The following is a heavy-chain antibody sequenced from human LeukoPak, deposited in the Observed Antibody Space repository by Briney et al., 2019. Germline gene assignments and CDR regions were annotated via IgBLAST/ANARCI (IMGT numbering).Heavy chain of an antibody. J-gene: IGHJ4*02. Sequence: ASVNVSCKASGYTFTSYGISWVRQAPGQGLEWMGWISAYNGNTNYAQKLQGRVTMTTDTSTSTAYMELRSLRSDDTAVYYCARDRLFPDPFGIVGATGDYWGQGTLVTVSS. D-gene: IGHD1-26*01. CDR1: GYTFTSYG. CDR2: ISAYNGNT. V-gene: IGHV1-18*01. CDR3: ARDRLFPDPFGIVGATGDY.